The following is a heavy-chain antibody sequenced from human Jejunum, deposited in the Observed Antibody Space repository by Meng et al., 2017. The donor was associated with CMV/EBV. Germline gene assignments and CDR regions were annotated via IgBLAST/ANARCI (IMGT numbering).Heavy chain of an antibody. D-gene: IGHD2-2*01. J-gene: IGHJ5*02. CDR1: TVHF. CDR3: ARDPGCDDPSCYGIGWDL. Sequence: TVHFLQWLRQAPGQGLEWMGWVKLDNGRTDYAQKFQGRVTLPRDTSINPAYMELNMLGHDDTAVYYCARDPGCDDPSCYGIGWDLWGQGTLVIVSS. CDR2: VKLDNGRT. V-gene: IGHV1-2*02.